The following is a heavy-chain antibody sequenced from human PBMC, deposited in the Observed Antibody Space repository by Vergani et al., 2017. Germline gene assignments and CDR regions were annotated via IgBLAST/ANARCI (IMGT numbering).Heavy chain of an antibody. D-gene: IGHD3-10*02. V-gene: IGHV3-7*04. J-gene: IGHJ3*02. CDR2: IKQDGSEK. CDR1: GFTFSSYW. CDR3: AREDYVNAFDI. Sequence: EVQLVESGGGLVQPGGSLRLSCAASGFTFSSYWMSWVRQAPGKGLEWVANIKQDGSEKYYVDSVKGRFTISRDNAKNSLYLQMNSLRADDTAVYYCAREDYVNAFDIWGQGTMVTVSS.